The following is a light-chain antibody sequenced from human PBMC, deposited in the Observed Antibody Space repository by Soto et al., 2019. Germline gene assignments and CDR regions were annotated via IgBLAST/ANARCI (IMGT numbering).Light chain of an antibody. CDR2: KVS. CDR3: MQATQYRPYT. V-gene: IGKV2-24*01. CDR1: QSLVHSDGNTY. J-gene: IGKJ2*01. Sequence: DIVLTQTPLSSPVTLGQPASISCRSSQSLVHSDGNTYLSWLQQRPGQPPRLLIYKVSNRLSGGHDRFSGSGAETDFALEISRVEAEDVGVYYCMQATQYRPYTFGQGTKLEIK.